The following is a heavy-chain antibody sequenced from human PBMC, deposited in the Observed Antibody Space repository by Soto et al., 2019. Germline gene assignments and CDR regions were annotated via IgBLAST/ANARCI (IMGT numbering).Heavy chain of an antibody. Sequence: QVQLVQSGAEVKSPGASVKVSCRASGYSFTSYDVIWVRQATGQGLEWVGWMSPNSGDTGYAQKFQGRVTMTRNTSIRTAYMELSSLTSEDKAVYSCARAGFLEPASDVWGKGPAVTVSS. V-gene: IGHV1-8*01. CDR2: MSPNSGDT. J-gene: IGHJ6*04. CDR1: GYSFTSYD. D-gene: IGHD3-3*01. CDR3: ARAGFLEPASDV.